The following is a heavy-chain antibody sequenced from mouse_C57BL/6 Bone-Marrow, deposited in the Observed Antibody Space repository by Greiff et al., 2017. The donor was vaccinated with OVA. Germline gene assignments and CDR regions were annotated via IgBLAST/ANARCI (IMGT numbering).Heavy chain of an antibody. D-gene: IGHD2-3*01. J-gene: IGHJ4*01. CDR2: IYPRSGNT. V-gene: IGHV1-81*01. CDR1: GYTFTSYG. CDR3: ARRGLLSYAMDY. Sequence: VQLQESGAELARPGASVKLSCKASGYTFTSYGISWVKQRTGQGLEWIGEIYPRSGNTYYNEKFKGKATLTADKSSSTAYMELRSLTSEDSAVYFCARRGLLSYAMDYWGQGTSVTVSS.